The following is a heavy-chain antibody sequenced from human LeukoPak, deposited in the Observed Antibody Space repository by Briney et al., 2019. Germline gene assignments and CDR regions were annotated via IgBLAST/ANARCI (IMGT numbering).Heavy chain of an antibody. CDR1: GGPISSYY. D-gene: IGHD3-22*01. CDR3: ARGKYSSAYYYYY. J-gene: IGHJ4*02. V-gene: IGHV4-59*08. Sequence: ETLSLTCTVSGGPISSYYWSWIRQPPGKGLEWIAYISDIGSINYNPSLKSRVTISLDTSKNQFSLKLSSVTAADTAVYYCARGKYSSAYYYYYWGQGTLVTVSS. CDR2: ISDIGSI.